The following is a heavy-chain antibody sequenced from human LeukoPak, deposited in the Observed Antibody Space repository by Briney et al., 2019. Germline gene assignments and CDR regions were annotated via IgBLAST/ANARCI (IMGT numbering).Heavy chain of an antibody. Sequence: SETLSLTCAVSVGSISSGGSSWSRIRQPPGKGLEWHGYIYHSGSTYYHPSLKSRVTISVVRSKNQFHLKLSSVTAADTAVYYCARRVRYYYDRSGYFIDAFDIWGQGTMVTVSS. CDR3: ARRVRYYYDRSGYFIDAFDI. CDR1: VGSISSGGSS. D-gene: IGHD3-22*01. V-gene: IGHV4-30-2*01. CDR2: IYHSGST. J-gene: IGHJ3*02.